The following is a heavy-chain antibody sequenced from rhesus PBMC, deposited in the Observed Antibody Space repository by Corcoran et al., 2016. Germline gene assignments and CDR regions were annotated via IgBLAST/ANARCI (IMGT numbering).Heavy chain of an antibody. V-gene: IGHV4-93*01. CDR2: IYGSGGST. D-gene: IGHD4-23*01. J-gene: IGHJ6*01. CDR1: GGSISSSNW. CDR3: ARDWRSQYSNYDYGLDS. Sequence: QVQLQESGPAVVKPSETLSLTCAVSGGSISSSNWWSWIRQSPGKGLAWIGGIYGSGGSTEYNPSLKSRVTISKDTSKNQFSLKLSSVTAADTAVYYCARDWRSQYSNYDYGLDSWGQGVVVTVSS.